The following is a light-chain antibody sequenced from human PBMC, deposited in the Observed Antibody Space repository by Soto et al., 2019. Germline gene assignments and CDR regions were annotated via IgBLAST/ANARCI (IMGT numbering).Light chain of an antibody. Sequence: EILMTHSPVTLSVSQGERATLSCRASQSVNSNLAWYQQKPGQAPRLLIYGASTRATGIPASFIGNGSGTEFTLTASSLQPEDFAVYYCQQYNNWPFTFGPGTKVDI. V-gene: IGKV3-15*01. CDR1: QSVNSN. CDR3: QQYNNWPFT. J-gene: IGKJ3*01. CDR2: GAS.